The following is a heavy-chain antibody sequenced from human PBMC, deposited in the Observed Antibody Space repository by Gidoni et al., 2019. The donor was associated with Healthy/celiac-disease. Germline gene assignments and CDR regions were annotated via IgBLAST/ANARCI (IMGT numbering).Heavy chain of an antibody. J-gene: IGHJ5*02. CDR2: INHSGST. V-gene: IGHV4-34*01. Sequence: QVQLQQWGAGLLKPSETLSLTCAVYGGSFSGYYWSWIRQPPGKGLEWIGEINHSGSTNYNPSLKSRVTISVDTSKNQFSLKLSSVTAADTAVYYCARPSSPPTRLLYNWFDPWGQGTLVTVSS. CDR3: ARPSSPPTRLLYNWFDP. D-gene: IGHD4-17*01. CDR1: GGSFSGYY.